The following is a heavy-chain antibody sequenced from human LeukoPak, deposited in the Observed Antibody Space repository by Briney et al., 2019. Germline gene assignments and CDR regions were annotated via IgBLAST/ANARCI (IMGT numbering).Heavy chain of an antibody. CDR1: GFTFSSYW. D-gene: IGHD3-10*01. CDR3: ARDHYYGSGSYYYREYYYYGMDV. Sequence: PGGSLRLSCAASGFTFSSYWMSWVRQAPGKGLEWVANIKQDGSEKYCVDSVKGRFTISRDNAKNSLYLQMNSLGAEDTAVYYCARDHYYGSGSYYYREYYYYGMDVWGQGTTVTVSS. CDR2: IKQDGSEK. V-gene: IGHV3-7*01. J-gene: IGHJ6*02.